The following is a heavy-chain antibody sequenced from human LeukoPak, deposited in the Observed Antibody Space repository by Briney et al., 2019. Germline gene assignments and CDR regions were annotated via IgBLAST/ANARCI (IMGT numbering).Heavy chain of an antibody. CDR3: ARDRVGAIGSWFDP. V-gene: IGHV1-2*06. J-gene: IGHJ5*02. CDR2: INPNSGGT. CDR1: GYTFTGYY. Sequence: ASVKVSCKASGYTFTGYYMHWVRQAPGQGLEWMGRINPNSGGTNYAQKFQGRVTMTRDTSISTAYMELSRLRSDDTAVYYCARDRVGAIGSWFDPWGQGTLVTVSS. D-gene: IGHD1-26*01.